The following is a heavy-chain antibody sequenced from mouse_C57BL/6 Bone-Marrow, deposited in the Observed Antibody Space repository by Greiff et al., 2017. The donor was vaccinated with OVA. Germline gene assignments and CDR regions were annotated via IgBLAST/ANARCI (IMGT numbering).Heavy chain of an antibody. V-gene: IGHV10-1*01. CDR2: IRSKSNNYAT. CDR1: GFSFNTYA. J-gene: IGHJ3*01. Sequence: EVQRVESGGGLVQPKGSLKLSCAASGFSFNTYAMNWVRQAPGKGLEWVARIRSKSNNYATYYADSVKDRFTISRDDSESMLYLQMNNLKTEDTAMYYCVRQGKKKSSSFAYWGQGTLVTVSA. D-gene: IGHD1-3*01. CDR3: VRQGKKKSSSFAY.